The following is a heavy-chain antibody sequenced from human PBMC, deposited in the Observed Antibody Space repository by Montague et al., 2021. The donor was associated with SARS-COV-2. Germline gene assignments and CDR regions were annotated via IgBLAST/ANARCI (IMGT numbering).Heavy chain of an antibody. J-gene: IGHJ4*02. Sequence: CAISGDSVSSNIATWNWIRQSPSRGLEWLGRTYYRSKWYNDYAESVKSRITIDPDTSKHQFSPHLNSVTPEDTAVYYCARIPVGSKYYFGFWGQGTLVTVSS. CDR1: GDSVSSNIAT. CDR2: TYYRSKWYN. CDR3: ARIPVGSKYYFGF. V-gene: IGHV6-1*01. D-gene: IGHD2-2*01.